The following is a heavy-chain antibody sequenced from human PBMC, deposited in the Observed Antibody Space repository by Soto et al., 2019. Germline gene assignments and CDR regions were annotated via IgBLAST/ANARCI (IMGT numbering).Heavy chain of an antibody. J-gene: IGHJ4*02. V-gene: IGHV3-15*01. Sequence: EVQLVESGGGLVKPGGSLRLSCAASGFTFSNAWMSWVRQAPGKGLEWVGRIKSKTDGGTTDYAAPGKSRFTISRDDSKNTLYLQMNSLKTEDTAVYYCTTEPGEPPFDYWGQGTLVTVSS. CDR2: IKSKTDGGTT. CDR3: TTEPGEPPFDY. CDR1: GFTFSNAW. D-gene: IGHD3-16*01.